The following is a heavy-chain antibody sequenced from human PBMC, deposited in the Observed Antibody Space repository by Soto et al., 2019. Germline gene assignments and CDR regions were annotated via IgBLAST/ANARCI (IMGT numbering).Heavy chain of an antibody. CDR3: ATVRIAARPAKSYYYYYGMDV. V-gene: IGHV1-24*01. Sequence: ASVTVSSKVSGYTITELSIHCIRGAPGKGLAWMGGFDPEDGETIYAQKFQGRVTMIEDTSTDTAYMELSRLRYEDTPVYYCATVRIAARPAKSYYYYYGMDVWGQGTTVTVSS. D-gene: IGHD6-6*01. CDR2: FDPEDGET. J-gene: IGHJ6*02. CDR1: GYTITELS.